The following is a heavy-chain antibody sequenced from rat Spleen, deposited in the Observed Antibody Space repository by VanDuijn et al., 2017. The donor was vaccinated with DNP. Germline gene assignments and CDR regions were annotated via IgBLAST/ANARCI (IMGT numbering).Heavy chain of an antibody. CDR3: AKATNNWDWYFDF. J-gene: IGHJ1*01. Sequence: EVQLVESGGDLVQPGRSLKLSCAASGFTFSYYDMVWVRQAPTKGLEWVASINTGGGTTYFRTSVKGRFTVSRDNAKSTLYLQMESLRSEDTATYYCAKATNNWDWYFDFWGPGTMVTVSS. D-gene: IGHD1-10*01. CDR1: GFTFSYYD. CDR2: INTGGGTT. V-gene: IGHV5-25*01.